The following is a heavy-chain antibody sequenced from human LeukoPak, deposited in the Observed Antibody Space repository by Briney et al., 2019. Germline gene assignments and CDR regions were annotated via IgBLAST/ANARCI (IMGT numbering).Heavy chain of an antibody. V-gene: IGHV1-46*01. CDR3: ARAPYSSSYQNWFDP. Sequence: ASVKVSCKASGYTFTSYAMNWVRQAPGQGLEWMGIINPSGGSTSYAQKFQGRVTMTRDMSTSTVYMELSSLRSEDTAVYYCARAPYSSSYQNWFDPWGQGTLVTVSS. J-gene: IGHJ5*02. CDR2: INPSGGST. CDR1: GYTFTSYA. D-gene: IGHD6-6*01.